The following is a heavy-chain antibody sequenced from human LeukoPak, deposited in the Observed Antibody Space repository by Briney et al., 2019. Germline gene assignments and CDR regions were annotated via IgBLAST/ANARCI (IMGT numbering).Heavy chain of an antibody. V-gene: IGHV1-46*01. CDR3: ARGPNYYDSSGYPKRSDP. J-gene: IGHJ5*02. CDR2: INPSGGST. Sequence: ASVKVSCKASGYTFTNYYMHWVRQAPGQGLEWVGIINPSGGSTSYAQKFQGRVTMTRDTSISTAYMELSRLRSDDTAVYYCARGPNYYDSSGYPKRSDPWGQGTLVTVSS. D-gene: IGHD3-22*01. CDR1: GYTFTNYY.